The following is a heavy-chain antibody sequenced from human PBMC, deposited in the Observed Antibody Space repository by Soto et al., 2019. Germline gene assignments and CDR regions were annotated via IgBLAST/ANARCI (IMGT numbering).Heavy chain of an antibody. CDR1: GFTFSSYG. CDR2: ISYDGSNK. CDR3: ARLTVTYDAFDI. Sequence: GGSLRLSCAASGFTFSSYGMHWVRQAPGKGLEWVAVISYDGSNKYYADSVKGRFTISRDNSKNTLYLQMNSLRAEDTAVYYCARLTVTYDAFDIWGQGTMVTVSS. V-gene: IGHV3-33*08. J-gene: IGHJ3*02. D-gene: IGHD4-4*01.